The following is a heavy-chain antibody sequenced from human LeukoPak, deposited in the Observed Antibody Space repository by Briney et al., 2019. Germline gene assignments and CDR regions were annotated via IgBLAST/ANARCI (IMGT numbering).Heavy chain of an antibody. CDR1: GYTFTSYD. V-gene: IGHV1-8*03. J-gene: IGHJ6*03. CDR2: MNPNSGNT. D-gene: IGHD4-11*01. Sequence: GASVKVSCKASGYTFTSYDINWVRQATGQGLEWMGWMNPNSGNTGYAQKFQGRVTITRNTSISTAYMELSSLRSEDTAVYYCARLLYRNYYYYMDVWGKGTTVTVSS. CDR3: ARLLYRNYYYYMDV.